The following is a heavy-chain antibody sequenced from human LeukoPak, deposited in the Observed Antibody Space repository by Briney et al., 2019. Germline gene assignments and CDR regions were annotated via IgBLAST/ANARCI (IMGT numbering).Heavy chain of an antibody. V-gene: IGHV3-21*01. CDR2: LTSSSDYV. Sequence: PGGSLRLSCTASGFTFSSYSMNWVSQAPGKWLEWVSSLTSSSDYVYYADSVKGRFTISRDNAENSPHLQMNSLRADDTAVYYCAREFKSGYGMWAWGQGTLVTVSS. CDR1: GFTFSSYS. D-gene: IGHD5-18*01. J-gene: IGHJ5*02. CDR3: AREFKSGYGMWA.